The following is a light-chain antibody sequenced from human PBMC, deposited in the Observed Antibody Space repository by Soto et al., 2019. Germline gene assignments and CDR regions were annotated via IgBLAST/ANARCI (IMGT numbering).Light chain of an antibody. V-gene: IGKV1-8*01. J-gene: IGKJ1*01. Sequence: AIRMTQSPSSLSASTVDRVTITCRASQGISSYLAWYQQKPGKAPKLLIYAASTLQSGVPSRFSGSGSGTDFTLTISCLQSEDFATYYGQQYYSYPRTVGQGTKVDIK. CDR1: QGISSY. CDR2: AAS. CDR3: QQYYSYPRT.